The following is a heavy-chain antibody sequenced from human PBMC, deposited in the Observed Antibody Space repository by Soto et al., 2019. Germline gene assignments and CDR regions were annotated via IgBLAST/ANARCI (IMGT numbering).Heavy chain of an antibody. V-gene: IGHV3-9*01. J-gene: IGHJ5*02. CDR3: AKDSPSPKTQGNGWFDP. CDR2: ISWNSGSI. Sequence: GGSLRVSCAASGFTFDYYAMHWVRQSPGKGLEWVSGISWNSGSIGYADSVKGRFTISRDNAKNSLYLQMDSLRAEDTALYYCAKDSPSPKTQGNGWFDPWGQGTLVTVSS. CDR1: GFTFDYYA. D-gene: IGHD2-8*01.